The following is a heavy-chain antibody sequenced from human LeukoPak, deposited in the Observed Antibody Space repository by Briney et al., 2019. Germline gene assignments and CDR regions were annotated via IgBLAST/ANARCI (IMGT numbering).Heavy chain of an antibody. J-gene: IGHJ4*02. Sequence: SETLSLTCTVSGVSISSSSYYWGWIRQPPGKGLEWIGCIYYSGSTYYNPSLKSRVTISVDTFKNQFSLKLSSVTAADTAVYYCARTSGWGFWDSHVEYFDYWGQGTLVNISS. V-gene: IGHV4-39*07. CDR1: GVSISSSSYY. CDR3: ARTSGWGFWDSHVEYFDY. CDR2: IYYSGST. D-gene: IGHD3/OR15-3a*01.